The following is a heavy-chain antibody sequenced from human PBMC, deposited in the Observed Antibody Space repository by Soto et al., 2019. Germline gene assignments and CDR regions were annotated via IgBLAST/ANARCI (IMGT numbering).Heavy chain of an antibody. D-gene: IGHD2-21*02. CDR3: AKVDYGGNSRYWYFDL. J-gene: IGHJ2*01. CDR1: GVTFNKYA. CDR2: ITGRGGLA. Sequence: EVQLLESGGDFVQPGGSLRLSCAVSGVTFNKYAMSWVRLPPGKGPEWVSAITGRGGLAYYADSVKGRFSISRDNSKNILFLQMNRLKDEDSATYYCAKVDYGGNSRYWYFDLWGRGTLVIVSS. V-gene: IGHV3-23*01.